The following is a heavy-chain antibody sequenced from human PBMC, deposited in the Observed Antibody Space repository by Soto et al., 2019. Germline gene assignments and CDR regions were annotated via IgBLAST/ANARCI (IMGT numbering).Heavy chain of an antibody. D-gene: IGHD3-22*01. CDR3: ARGEYYDPAGAYGMDV. J-gene: IGHJ6*02. CDR1: GGTFSSYA. V-gene: IGHV1-69*12. CDR2: IIPIFGTA. Sequence: QVQLVQSGAEMKKPGSSVKVSCKASGGTFSSYAISWVRQAPGQGLEWMGGIIPIFGTANYAQKFQGRVTITADESTSTADKELSSLRSEDTAVYYCARGEYYDPAGAYGMDVWGQGTTVTVSS.